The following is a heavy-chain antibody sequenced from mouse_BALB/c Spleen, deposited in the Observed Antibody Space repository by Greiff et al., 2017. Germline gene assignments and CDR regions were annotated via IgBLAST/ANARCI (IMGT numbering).Heavy chain of an antibody. J-gene: IGHJ4*01. Sequence: QVQLQQSGAELAKPGASVKMSCKASGYTFTSYWMHWVKQRPGQGLEWIGYINPSTGYTEYNQKFKDKATLTADKSSSTAYMQLSSLTSEDSAVYYCTREGLRLRQDAMDYWGQGTSVTVSS. D-gene: IGHD1-2*01. CDR2: INPSTGYT. CDR3: TREGLRLRQDAMDY. CDR1: GYTFTSYW. V-gene: IGHV1-7*01.